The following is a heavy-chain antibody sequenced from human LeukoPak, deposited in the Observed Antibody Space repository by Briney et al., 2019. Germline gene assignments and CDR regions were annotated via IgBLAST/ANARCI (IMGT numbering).Heavy chain of an antibody. J-gene: IGHJ5*02. V-gene: IGHV4-39*07. CDR3: ARLTGYSSESWFDP. CDR2: IFYTGRT. Sequence: SETLSLTCTVSGGSISNSPYYWAWIRQSPGKGLEWIGSIFYTGRTYYNPSLKNRVTISVDTSKNQFSLKLRSVTAADTAVYYCARLTGYSSESWFDPWGQGTLVTVSS. D-gene: IGHD3-9*01. CDR1: GGSISNSPYY.